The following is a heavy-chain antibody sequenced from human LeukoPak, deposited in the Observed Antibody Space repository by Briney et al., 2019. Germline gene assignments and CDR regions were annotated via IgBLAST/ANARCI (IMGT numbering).Heavy chain of an antibody. D-gene: IGHD3-3*01. CDR2: INGDGSST. V-gene: IGHV3-74*01. CDR3: ARDPSYYDFWSGYYFDY. CDR1: GFIFSNYW. Sequence: PGGSLRLSCAASGFIFSNYWMHWLRQVPGKGLVWVSRINGDGSSTTYADSVKGRFTISRDNAKNSLYLQMNSLRAEDTAVYYCARDPSYYDFWSGYYFDYWGQGTLVTVSS. J-gene: IGHJ4*02.